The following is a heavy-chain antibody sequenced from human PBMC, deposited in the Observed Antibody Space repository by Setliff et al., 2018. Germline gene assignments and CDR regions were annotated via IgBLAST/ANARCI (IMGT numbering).Heavy chain of an antibody. D-gene: IGHD6-19*01. V-gene: IGHV4-39*01. CDR3: ARHRAVAGAYYFDF. CDR1: GGSISSSSYY. Sequence: PSETLSLTCTVSGGSISSSSYYWGWIRQPPGKGLEWIGEIYHSGSTNYNPSLKSRVTISVDASKNQFSLKLSSVTAADTAVYYCARHRAVAGAYYFDFWGQGTLVTVSS. CDR2: IYHSGST. J-gene: IGHJ4*02.